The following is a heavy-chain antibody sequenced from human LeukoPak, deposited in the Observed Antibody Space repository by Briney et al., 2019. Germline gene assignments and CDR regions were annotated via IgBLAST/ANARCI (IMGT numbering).Heavy chain of an antibody. CDR3: AATLPGYTHYYFDY. Sequence: KSSETLSLTCTVSGGSISSYYWSWIRQPPGKGLEWIGYIYYSGSTNQNPSLKSRVTISVDTSNNQFSLKLSSVTAADTAVYYCAATLPGYTHYYFDYWGQGTLVTVSS. V-gene: IGHV4-59*01. J-gene: IGHJ4*02. D-gene: IGHD6-25*01. CDR1: GGSISSYY. CDR2: IYYSGST.